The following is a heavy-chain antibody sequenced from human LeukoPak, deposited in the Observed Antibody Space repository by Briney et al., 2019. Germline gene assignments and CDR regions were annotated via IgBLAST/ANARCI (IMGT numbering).Heavy chain of an antibody. CDR2: IRDKVSGGTT. J-gene: IGHJ4*02. CDR1: GLSFGGDA. D-gene: IGHD3-22*01. CDR3: TINYYNGSLYQDY. V-gene: IGHV3-49*04. Sequence: GGSLRLSCRGSGLSFGGDAVSWVRQAPGKGLEWVGFIRDKVSGGTTEYVASVRGRFTISRDDSRSIAYLQMTRLKTEDTAVYYCTINYYNGSLYQDYWGQGTLVTVSS.